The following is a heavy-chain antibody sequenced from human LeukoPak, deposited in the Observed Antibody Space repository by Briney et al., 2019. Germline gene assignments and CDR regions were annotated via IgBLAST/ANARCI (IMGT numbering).Heavy chain of an antibody. Sequence: ASVKVSCKASGYTFTGYYMHWVRQAPGQGLEWMGWINPNSGGTNYAQKFQGRVTMTRDTSISTAYMELSRLRSDDTAVYYCARTGYCSGGSCYYFDYWGQGQWSPSLQ. CDR2: INPNSGGT. CDR3: ARTGYCSGGSCYYFDY. D-gene: IGHD2-15*01. V-gene: IGHV1-2*02. J-gene: IGHJ4*02. CDR1: GYTFTGYY.